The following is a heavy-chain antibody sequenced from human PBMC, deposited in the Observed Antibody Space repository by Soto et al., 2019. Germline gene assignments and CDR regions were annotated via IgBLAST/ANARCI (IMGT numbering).Heavy chain of an antibody. V-gene: IGHV1-24*01. D-gene: IGHD3-10*01. J-gene: IGHJ4*02. Sequence: ASVKVSCKVSGYTLTELSMHWVRQAPGKGLEWMGGFDPEDGETIYAQKFQGRVTMTEDTSTDTAYMELSSLRSEDTAVYYCATVPIAPYGSGSYYPFDYWGQGTLVTVS. CDR3: ATVPIAPYGSGSYYPFDY. CDR2: FDPEDGET. CDR1: GYTLTELS.